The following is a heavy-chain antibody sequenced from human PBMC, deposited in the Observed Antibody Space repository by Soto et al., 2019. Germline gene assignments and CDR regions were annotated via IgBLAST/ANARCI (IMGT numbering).Heavy chain of an antibody. J-gene: IGHJ4*02. CDR3: AGDRVPANQQWLVRCGAALDY. V-gene: IGHV3-30-3*01. Sequence: QVQLVESGGGVVQPGRSLRLSCAASGFTFSSYAMHWVRQAPGKGLEWVAVISDEGSNKYYADSVKGRFTISRDTSKNTLYLQKNSHRAEDTAVYYGAGDRVPANQQWLVRCGAALDYWGQGTLVTVSS. CDR2: ISDEGSNK. CDR1: GFTFSSYA. D-gene: IGHD6-19*01.